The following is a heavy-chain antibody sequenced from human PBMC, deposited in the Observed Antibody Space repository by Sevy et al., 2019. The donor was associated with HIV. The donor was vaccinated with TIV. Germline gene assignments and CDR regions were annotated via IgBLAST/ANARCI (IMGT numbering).Heavy chain of an antibody. Sequence: GGSLRLSCAVSGFTFDDYAMHWVRQAPGKGLEWVSLISWDGDSTYYADSVKGRFTISRDNSKNSLYLQMNSLRAEDTALYYSAKPSRIAVAGNYYYSCMDVWGQGTTVTVSS. CDR3: AKPSRIAVAGNYYYSCMDV. CDR1: GFTFDDYA. V-gene: IGHV3-43D*03. D-gene: IGHD6-13*01. J-gene: IGHJ6*02. CDR2: ISWDGDST.